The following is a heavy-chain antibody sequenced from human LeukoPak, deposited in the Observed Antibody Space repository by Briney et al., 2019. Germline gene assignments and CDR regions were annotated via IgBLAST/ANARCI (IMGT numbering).Heavy chain of an antibody. CDR2: IYYSGTT. J-gene: IGHJ3*02. CDR3: ARDPALYYYDSSAQGI. D-gene: IGHD3-22*01. Sequence: PSETLSLTCTVSGGSISSYYWSWIRQPPGKGLEWIGYIYYSGTTSYNPSLKSRVTISVDTSKNQFSLKLSSVTAADTAVYYCARDPALYYYDSSAQGIWGQGTMVTVSS. CDR1: GGSISSYY. V-gene: IGHV4-59*12.